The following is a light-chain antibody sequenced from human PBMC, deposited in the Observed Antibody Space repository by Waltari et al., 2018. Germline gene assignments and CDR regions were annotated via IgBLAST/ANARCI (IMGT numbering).Light chain of an antibody. CDR2: EVT. Sequence: QSALTQPPSASGSPGQSVTISCTGTSRDVGGDKYVSWYQHHPGKAPKLMISEVTKRPSGVPDRFSGSKSGNTASLTVSGLQAEDEADYYCSSYAGSNNLVFGGGTKLTVL. CDR1: SRDVGGDKY. V-gene: IGLV2-8*01. CDR3: SSYAGSNNLV. J-gene: IGLJ2*01.